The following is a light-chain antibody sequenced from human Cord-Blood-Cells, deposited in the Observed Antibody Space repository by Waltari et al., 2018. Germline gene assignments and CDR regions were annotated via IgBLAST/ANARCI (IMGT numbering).Light chain of an antibody. V-gene: IGLV2-14*01. CDR3: SSYTSSSTYV. CDR2: EVS. Sequence: QSALTQPASVSGSPGXSXTXXXTGTXSDXGGYNYAPWNQQHPGKAPKLMIYEVSDRPSGVSNRFSGSKSGNTASLTISGLQAEDEADYYCSSYTSSSTYVFGTGTKVTVL. J-gene: IGLJ1*01. CDR1: XSDXGGYNY.